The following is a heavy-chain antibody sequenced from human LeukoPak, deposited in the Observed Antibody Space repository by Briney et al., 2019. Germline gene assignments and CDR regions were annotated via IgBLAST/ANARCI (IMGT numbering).Heavy chain of an antibody. CDR2: INHSGST. J-gene: IGHJ6*02. D-gene: IGHD6-19*01. CDR3: GRHVSNGWDYHYGLDV. CDR1: GGSFSGYY. V-gene: IGHV4-34*01. Sequence: SETLSLTCAVSGGSFSGYYWSWIRQPPGKGLEWIGEINHSGSTNYNPALKSRVTISVDTSKNQFSLKLSSVTAADTAVYYCGRHVSNGWDYHYGLDVWGQGTTVTVSS.